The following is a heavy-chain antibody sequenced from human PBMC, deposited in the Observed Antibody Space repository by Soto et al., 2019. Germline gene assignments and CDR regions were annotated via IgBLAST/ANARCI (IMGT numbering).Heavy chain of an antibody. V-gene: IGHV1-8*01. CDR2: MNPYTGNR. D-gene: IGHD3-10*01. CDR1: GYTFTSYD. Sequence: QVQLVQSGAEVKKPGASVKVSCKASGYTFTSYDINWVRQATGQGLEWMGWMNPYTGNRGYAQKLQGRVTMTRNTSISNAYMEPSSLRSEDTAGYYWARGTRSWDYWGQGTPVTVSS. J-gene: IGHJ4*02. CDR3: ARGTRSWDY.